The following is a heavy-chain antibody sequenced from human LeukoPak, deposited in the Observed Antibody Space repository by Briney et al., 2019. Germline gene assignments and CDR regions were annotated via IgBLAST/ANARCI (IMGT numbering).Heavy chain of an antibody. Sequence: PSETLSLTCTVSGDSITTSSNYWGWIRQLPGQGLAWIGSVYRSGSSYYNPSLNNRVSISVDTSKNQFTLNLTPVTAADTAVYYCARRGTSGWAYYFDFWGQGSLLTVSS. CDR3: ARRGTSGWAYYFDF. CDR2: VYRSGSS. V-gene: IGHV4-39*01. D-gene: IGHD6-19*01. J-gene: IGHJ4*02. CDR1: GDSITTSSNY.